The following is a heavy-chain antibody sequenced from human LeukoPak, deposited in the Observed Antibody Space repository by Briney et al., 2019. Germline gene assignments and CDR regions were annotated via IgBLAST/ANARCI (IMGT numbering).Heavy chain of an antibody. V-gene: IGHV4-4*07. D-gene: IGHD1-26*01. CDR1: GGSISSYY. J-gene: IGHJ4*02. CDR3: ARHPYIVGATHFDY. Sequence: SETLSLTCTVSGGSISSYYWSWIRQPAGKGLEWIGRIYTSGSTNYNPSLKSRVTMSVDTSKNQFSLKLSSVTAADTAVYYCARHPYIVGATHFDYWGQGTLVTVSS. CDR2: IYTSGST.